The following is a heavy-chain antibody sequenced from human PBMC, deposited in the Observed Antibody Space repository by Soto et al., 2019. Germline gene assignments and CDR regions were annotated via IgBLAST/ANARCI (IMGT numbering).Heavy chain of an antibody. CDR1: GFTFSSYA. D-gene: IGHD3-22*01. Sequence: GGSLRLSCAASGFTFSSYAMSWVRQAPGKGLEWVSAISGSGGSTYYADSVKGRFPISRDNSKNTLYLQMNSLRAEDTAVYYCAKVTDYYDSSGCFDYWGQGTLVTVSS. CDR3: AKVTDYYDSSGCFDY. J-gene: IGHJ4*02. CDR2: ISGSGGST. V-gene: IGHV3-23*01.